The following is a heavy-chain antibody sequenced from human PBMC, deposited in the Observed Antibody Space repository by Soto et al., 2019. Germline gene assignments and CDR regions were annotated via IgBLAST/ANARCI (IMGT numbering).Heavy chain of an antibody. V-gene: IGHV4-59*01. J-gene: IGHJ3*02. CDR3: XXXXXXXXXXXFDI. CDR1: GGSISSYY. Sequence: PSETLSLTCTVSGGSISSYYWSWIRQPPGKGLEWIGYIYYSGSTNYNPSLKSRVTISVDTSKNQFSLKLSSVTAADTAVYYCXXXXXXXXXXXFDIWGQGTMVTVSS. CDR2: IYYSGST.